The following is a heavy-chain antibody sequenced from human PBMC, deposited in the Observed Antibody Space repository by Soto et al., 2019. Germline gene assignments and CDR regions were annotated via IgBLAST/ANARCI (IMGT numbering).Heavy chain of an antibody. CDR1: GGSISNYY. CDR3: ARLSHPDGSSWYMDY. J-gene: IGHJ4*02. V-gene: IGHV4-59*08. CDR2: IYSSGST. Sequence: HVQLQGSGQGLVKPSESLSLTCTVSGGSISNYYWSWIRQPPGKGLEWIGYIYSSGSTNYNPSLKSRVTISVDTSKNQFSLKLYSVTAADTAVYYCARLSHPDGSSWYMDYWGQGTLGTVSS. D-gene: IGHD6-13*01.